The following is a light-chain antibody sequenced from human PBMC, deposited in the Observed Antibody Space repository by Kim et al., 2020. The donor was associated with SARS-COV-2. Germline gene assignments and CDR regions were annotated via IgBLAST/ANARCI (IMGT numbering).Light chain of an antibody. V-gene: IGKV3-20*01. CDR3: QQYGGSPRYS. J-gene: IGKJ2*01. Sequence: EIVLTQSPGTLSLSPGERATLSCRASQSVDSRYFAWYQQKPGQAPRLLIHAVSNRATGIPDGFSGSGSGTDFTLTISRLEPEDIAVYYCQQYGGSPRYSFGQGTKLEI. CDR2: AVS. CDR1: QSVDSRY.